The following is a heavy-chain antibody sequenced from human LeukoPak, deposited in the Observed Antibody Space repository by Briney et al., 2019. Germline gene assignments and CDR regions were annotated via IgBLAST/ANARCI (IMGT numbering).Heavy chain of an antibody. D-gene: IGHD6-19*01. CDR1: GGSISSSSYY. Sequence: PSETLSLTCTVSGGSISSSSYYWGWIRQPPGKGLEWIGSIYYSGSTYYNPSLKSRVTISVDTSKNQFSLKLSSVTAADTAVYYCASPIAVAGTGYDYWGQGTLVTVSS. CDR3: ASPIAVAGTGYDY. V-gene: IGHV4-39*01. CDR2: IYYSGST. J-gene: IGHJ4*02.